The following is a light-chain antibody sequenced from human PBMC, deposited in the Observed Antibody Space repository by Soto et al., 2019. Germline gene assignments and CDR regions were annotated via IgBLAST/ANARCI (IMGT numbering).Light chain of an antibody. CDR3: QVWESGTGV. CDR2: DDS. CDR1: NIGGKS. Sequence: SYELTQPPSVSVAPGQTARITCGGNNIGGKSVHWYQQKPGQAPVLVVYDDSDRPSGIPERFSGSNSVNTATLTTSRVAAGDEDDYYCQVWESGTGVFGNGTKVTVL. J-gene: IGLJ1*01. V-gene: IGLV3-21*02.